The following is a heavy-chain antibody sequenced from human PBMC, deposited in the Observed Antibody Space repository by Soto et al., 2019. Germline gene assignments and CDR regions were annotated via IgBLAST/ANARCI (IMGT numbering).Heavy chain of an antibody. J-gene: IGHJ4*02. CDR1: GYSFTNYW. V-gene: IGHV5-51*01. Sequence: GESLKISCKGSGYSFTNYWIGWVRQMPGKGLEWMGIIHPGDSDTRYSPSFQGQVTISADKSIGTAYLQWSSLKASDTAMYYCARHGIDRAVAGTGFDYWGQGTLVTVSS. CDR2: IHPGDSDT. CDR3: ARHGIDRAVAGTGFDY. D-gene: IGHD6-19*01.